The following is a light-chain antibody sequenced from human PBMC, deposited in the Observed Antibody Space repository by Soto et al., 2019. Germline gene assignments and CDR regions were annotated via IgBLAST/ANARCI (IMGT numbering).Light chain of an antibody. CDR3: LQHSSYPPT. CDR1: QGIRND. V-gene: IGKV1-17*01. CDR2: AAS. J-gene: IGKJ4*01. Sequence: DIQRTQSPSSLSASVGDRVTITCRASQGIRNDFAWYQQKPGKAPKRLIYAASSLQSGVPSRFSGSGSGTEFTLTISSLQPEDFATYYCLQHSSYPPTFGGGTKVEIK.